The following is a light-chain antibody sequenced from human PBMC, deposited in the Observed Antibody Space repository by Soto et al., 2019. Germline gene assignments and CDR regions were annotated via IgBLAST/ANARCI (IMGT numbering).Light chain of an antibody. CDR3: VQGIHWPWT. CDR1: QSLVHSDGNTY. CDR2: KVS. Sequence: DVVMTQSPLSLPVTLGQPASISCRSSQSLVHSDGNTYLNWFQQRPGQSPRRLIYKVSNRDSGVPDRFSGSGSGTDFTLKISRVEAEDVGVYYCVQGIHWPWTFGKGTKVDIK. V-gene: IGKV2-30*02. J-gene: IGKJ1*01.